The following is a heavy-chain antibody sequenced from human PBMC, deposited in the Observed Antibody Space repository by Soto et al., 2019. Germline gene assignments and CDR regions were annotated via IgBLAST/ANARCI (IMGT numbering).Heavy chain of an antibody. D-gene: IGHD3-10*01. CDR2: IYYSGST. Sequence: QVQLQESGPGLVKPSETLSLTCTVSGGSISSYYWSWIRQLPGKGLEWIGYIYYSGSTNYNPSLKSRVTISVDTSKNQFSLELSSVTAADTAVYYCARDSHVREYCFDYWGQGTLVTVSS. V-gene: IGHV4-59*12. CDR3: ARDSHVREYCFDY. CDR1: GGSISSYY. J-gene: IGHJ4*02.